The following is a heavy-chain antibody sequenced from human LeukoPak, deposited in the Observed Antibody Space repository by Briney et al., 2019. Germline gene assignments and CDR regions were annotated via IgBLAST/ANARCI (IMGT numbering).Heavy chain of an antibody. D-gene: IGHD3-10*01. Sequence: GGSLRLSCAASGFTLSPYWMHWLRQAPGKGLLWVSHIHSDGSTTTYADSVKGRFTISRDNAKNTLYLQMNSLRAEDTAVYYCARGDRGAFDLWGQGTMVTVSS. J-gene: IGHJ3*01. CDR2: IHSDGSTT. V-gene: IGHV3-74*01. CDR3: ARGDRGAFDL. CDR1: GFTLSPYW.